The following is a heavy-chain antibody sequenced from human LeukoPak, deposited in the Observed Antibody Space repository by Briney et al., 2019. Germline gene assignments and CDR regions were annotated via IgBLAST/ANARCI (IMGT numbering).Heavy chain of an antibody. CDR2: FDPEDGET. CDR1: GYTLTELS. Sequence: ASVKVSCKVPGYTLTELSMHWVRQAPGKGLEWMGGFDPEDGETIYAQKFQGRVTMTEDTSTDTAYMELSSLRSEDTAVYYCATDYYYDSSGSYYTVDYWGQGTLVTVSS. CDR3: ATDYYYDSSGSYYTVDY. V-gene: IGHV1-24*01. J-gene: IGHJ4*02. D-gene: IGHD3-22*01.